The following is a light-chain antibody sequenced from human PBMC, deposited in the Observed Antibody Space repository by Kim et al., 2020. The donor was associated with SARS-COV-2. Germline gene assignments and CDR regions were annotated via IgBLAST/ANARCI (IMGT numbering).Light chain of an antibody. J-gene: IGLJ3*02. CDR3: NSRDSSGNLPV. Sequence: SSELTQDPAVSVALGQTVRITCQGDSLRSYYASWYQQKPGQAPVLVIYGKNNRPSGIPDRFSGSSSGNTASLTITGAQAEDEAVYYCNSRDSSGNLPVFG. CDR2: GKN. CDR1: SLRSYY. V-gene: IGLV3-19*01.